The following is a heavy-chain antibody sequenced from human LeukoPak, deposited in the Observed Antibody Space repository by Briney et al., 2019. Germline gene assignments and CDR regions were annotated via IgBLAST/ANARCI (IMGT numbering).Heavy chain of an antibody. V-gene: IGHV1-2*04. CDR2: INPNSGGT. D-gene: IGHD6-19*01. Sequence: ASVKVSCKASGYTFTGYYMHWVRQAPGQGLEWMGWINPNSGGTNYAQKFQGWVTMTRDTSISTAYMELSRLRSDDTAVYYCARDSGVAGDYYYYGMDVWGKGTTVTVSS. CDR3: ARDSGVAGDYYYYGMDV. J-gene: IGHJ6*04. CDR1: GYTFTGYY.